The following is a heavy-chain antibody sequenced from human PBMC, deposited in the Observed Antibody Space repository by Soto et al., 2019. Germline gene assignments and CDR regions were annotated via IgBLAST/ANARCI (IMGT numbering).Heavy chain of an antibody. D-gene: IGHD4-17*01. CDR2: ISSRSRSI. CDR1: GFTFSSYS. J-gene: IGHJ4*02. CDR3: ARDRGEYEGLFPYSFDH. Sequence: EVQLVESGGGLVKPGGSLRLSCAASGFTFSSYSMHWVRQAPGKGLEWVSSISSRSRSIYYADSQKGRFTISRDNTKNSLYLQMNNLRAEDTAVYYCARDRGEYEGLFPYSFDHWGQGTLVTVSS. V-gene: IGHV3-21*01.